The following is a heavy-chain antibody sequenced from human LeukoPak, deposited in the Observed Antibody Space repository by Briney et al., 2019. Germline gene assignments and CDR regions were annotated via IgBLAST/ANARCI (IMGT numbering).Heavy chain of an antibody. CDR2: ISPNNGGT. V-gene: IGHV1-2*02. J-gene: IGHJ4*02. CDR1: GYTFTGYY. CDR3: TRAGLGSGWYDY. D-gene: IGHD6-19*01. Sequence: ASVKVSCMASGYTFTGYYMHWVRQAPGQGLEWMGWISPNNGGTNYAHKFQGRVAMTRDTSISTAYMDLSSLRSDDTAVYYCTRAGLGSGWYDYWGQGTLVTVSS.